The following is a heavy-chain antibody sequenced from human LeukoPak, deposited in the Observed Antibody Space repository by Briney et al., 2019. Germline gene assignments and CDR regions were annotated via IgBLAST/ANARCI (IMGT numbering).Heavy chain of an antibody. Sequence: ASVTVSCKVSGYTLTELSMHWVRQAPGKGLEWMGGFDPEDGETIYAQKFQGRVTMTEDTSTDTAYMELSSLRSEDTAVYYCATATLRERYMGYYMDVWGKGTTVTISS. CDR1: GYTLTELS. J-gene: IGHJ6*03. CDR3: ATATLRERYMGYYMDV. D-gene: IGHD3-9*01. CDR2: FDPEDGET. V-gene: IGHV1-24*01.